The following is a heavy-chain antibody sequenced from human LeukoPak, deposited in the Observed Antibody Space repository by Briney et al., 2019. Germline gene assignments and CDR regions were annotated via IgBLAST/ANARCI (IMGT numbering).Heavy chain of an antibody. J-gene: IGHJ4*02. CDR1: GFTFSSYA. CDR3: AKDRARGATAYYFDY. CDR2: ISGSGGST. V-gene: IGHV3-23*01. D-gene: IGHD5-12*01. Sequence: GGSLRLSCAASGFTFSSYAMSWVRQAPGKGLEWVSAISGSGGSTYYADSVKGRFTISRDNPKNTLYLQMNSLRAEDTAVYYCAKDRARGATAYYFDYWGQGTLVTVSS.